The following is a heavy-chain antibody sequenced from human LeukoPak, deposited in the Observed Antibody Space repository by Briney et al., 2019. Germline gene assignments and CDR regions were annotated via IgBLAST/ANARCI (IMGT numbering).Heavy chain of an antibody. V-gene: IGHV4-59*08. D-gene: IGHD2-2*01. CDR1: GGSIYTYY. J-gene: IGHJ6*02. Sequence: PSETLSLTCTVSGGSIYTYYWSWIRQPPGRGLEWIGYIYYSGSTNYNPSLKSRVTISVDTSKNQFSLKLSSVTAADTAVYYCARSNVVVPSITKGYYYYAMDVWGQGTTVTVSS. CDR2: IYYSGST. CDR3: ARSNVVVPSITKGYYYYAMDV.